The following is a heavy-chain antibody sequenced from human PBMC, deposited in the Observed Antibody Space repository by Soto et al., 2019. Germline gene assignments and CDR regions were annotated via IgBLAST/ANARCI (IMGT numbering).Heavy chain of an antibody. CDR2: IYYSGST. V-gene: IGHV4-30-4*01. CDR1: GGSISSGDYY. Sequence: SETLSLTCTISGGSISSGDYYWSWIRQPPGKGLEWIGYIYYSGSTYYNPSLKSRVTISVDTSKNQFSLKLSSVTAADTAVYYCARGGFGELSWFDPWGQGTLVTVSS. J-gene: IGHJ5*02. CDR3: ARGGFGELSWFDP. D-gene: IGHD3-10*01.